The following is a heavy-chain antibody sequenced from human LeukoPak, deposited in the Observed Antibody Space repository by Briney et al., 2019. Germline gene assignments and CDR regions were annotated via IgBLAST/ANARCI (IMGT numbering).Heavy chain of an antibody. V-gene: IGHV4-30-4*02. D-gene: IGHD2-15*01. Sequence: KSSETLSLTCTVSGGSISSGDYHWSWIRQPPGKGLEWIGYIYYSGSTYYNPSLKSRVTISVETSKNQFSLKLSSVTAAVMDVYYCARHFLTVYSGGSCSDFWGQRPLVPVS. CDR1: GGSISSGDYH. CDR2: IYYSGST. CDR3: ARHFLTVYSGGSCSDF. J-gene: IGHJ4*02.